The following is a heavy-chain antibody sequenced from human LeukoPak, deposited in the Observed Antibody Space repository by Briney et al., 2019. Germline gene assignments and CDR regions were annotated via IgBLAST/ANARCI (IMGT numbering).Heavy chain of an antibody. Sequence: PGGSLRLSCAASGFTFSSYAMSWVRQAPGKGLEWVSTISGRGGSTYYADSVQGRFTISRDNSKNTLYLQMNSLRAEDTAIYFCAKSPAWYFFDYWGQGTLVTVSS. D-gene: IGHD2-8*02. J-gene: IGHJ4*02. CDR1: GFTFSSYA. V-gene: IGHV3-23*01. CDR3: AKSPAWYFFDY. CDR2: ISGRGGST.